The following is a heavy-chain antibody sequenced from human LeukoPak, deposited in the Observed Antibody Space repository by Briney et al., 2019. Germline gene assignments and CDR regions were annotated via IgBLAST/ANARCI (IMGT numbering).Heavy chain of an antibody. J-gene: IGHJ4*02. V-gene: IGHV3-7*01. CDR2: INQDGSEK. D-gene: IGHD1-1*01. CDR3: ASLSTGDAFDY. CDR1: GFTFSSYW. Sequence: GGSLRLPCAASGFTFSSYWMSWVRQAPEKGLEWVANINQDGSEKYYVDSVKGRFTISRDNAKNSLDLQMNSLRAEDTAVYFCASLSTGDAFDYWGQGTLVTVSS.